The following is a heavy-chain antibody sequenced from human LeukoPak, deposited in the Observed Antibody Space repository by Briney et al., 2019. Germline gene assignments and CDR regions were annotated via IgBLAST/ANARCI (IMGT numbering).Heavy chain of an antibody. D-gene: IGHD6-19*01. CDR1: GGTFSSYA. V-gene: IGHV1-69*13. CDR2: IIPIFGTA. CDR3: ATPSGASGWYGWFDP. Sequence: SVKVSCKASGGTFSSYAISWVRQAPGQGLEWMGGIIPIFGTANYAQKFQGRVTITADESTSTASMELSSLRSEDAAVYYCATPSGASGWYGWFDPWGQGTLVTVSS. J-gene: IGHJ5*02.